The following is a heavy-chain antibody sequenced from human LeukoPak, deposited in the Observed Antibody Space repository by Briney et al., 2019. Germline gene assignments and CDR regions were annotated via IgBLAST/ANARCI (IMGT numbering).Heavy chain of an antibody. Sequence: GGSLRLSCAASGFTFSIYAMHWVRQAPGKGLEWVALISYDGTNKYYADSVKGRFTISRDNSKNTLYLQMNSLRAEDTAVYYCARAKPYYDTPGAFDIWGQGTMVTVSS. CDR3: ARAKPYYDTPGAFDI. D-gene: IGHD3-22*01. CDR2: ISYDGTNK. J-gene: IGHJ3*02. CDR1: GFTFSIYA. V-gene: IGHV3-30-3*01.